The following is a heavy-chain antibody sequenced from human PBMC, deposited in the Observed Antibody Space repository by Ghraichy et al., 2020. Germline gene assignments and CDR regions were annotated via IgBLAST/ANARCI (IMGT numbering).Heavy chain of an antibody. V-gene: IGHV4-59*08. CDR3: ARHASYWSGYSANWFDP. D-gene: IGHD3-3*01. Sequence: SETLSLTCTVSGGSISSYYWSWIRQPPGKGLEWIGYIYYSGSTNYNPSLKSRVTISVDTSKNQFSLKLSSVTAADTAVYYCARHASYWSGYSANWFDPWGQGTLVTVSS. J-gene: IGHJ5*02. CDR2: IYYSGST. CDR1: GGSISSYY.